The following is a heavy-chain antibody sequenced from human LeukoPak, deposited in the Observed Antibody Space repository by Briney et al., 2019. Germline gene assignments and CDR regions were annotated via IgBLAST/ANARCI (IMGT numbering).Heavy chain of an antibody. CDR1: GGSFSGYY. D-gene: IGHD1-1*01. CDR3: ARVLEIWNDLDY. J-gene: IGHJ4*02. Sequence: SETLSLTCAVYGGSFSGYYWSWIRQPPGKGLEWIGEINHSGSTNYNPSLKSRVTISVDTSKNQFSLNLSSVTAADTAVYYCARVLEIWNDLDYWGRGTLVTVSS. V-gene: IGHV4-34*01. CDR2: INHSGST.